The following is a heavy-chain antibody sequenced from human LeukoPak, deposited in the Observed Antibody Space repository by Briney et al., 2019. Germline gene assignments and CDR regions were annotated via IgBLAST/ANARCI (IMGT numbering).Heavy chain of an antibody. V-gene: IGHV4-39*01. Sequence: SETLSLTCTVSGGSLTSGSYYWGWIRPPPGKGLEWIGNIYYSGSTSYNPSLKSRVTISVDTSKNQFSLKLSSVTAADTAVYYCARHESIIGVVAARGFDYWGQGTLVTVSS. D-gene: IGHD2-15*01. CDR2: IYYSGST. CDR3: ARHESIIGVVAARGFDY. CDR1: GGSLTSGSYY. J-gene: IGHJ4*02.